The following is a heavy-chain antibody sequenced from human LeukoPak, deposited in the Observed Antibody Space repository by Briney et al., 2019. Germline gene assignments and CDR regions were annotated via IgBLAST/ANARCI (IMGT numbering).Heavy chain of an antibody. CDR3: ARDGSNYEYLDH. D-gene: IGHD4-11*01. Sequence: GRSLRPSWAAAGLTVTSHWMSWVRQAPGKGLEWVANKKEEEREINYVDSVKDRLTIYRNTAKNSLYQQINSVRTEHLSVNYCARDGSNYEYLDHWGQGTLVTVSS. V-gene: IGHV3-7*04. CDR2: KKEEEREI. J-gene: IGHJ4*02. CDR1: GLTVTSHW.